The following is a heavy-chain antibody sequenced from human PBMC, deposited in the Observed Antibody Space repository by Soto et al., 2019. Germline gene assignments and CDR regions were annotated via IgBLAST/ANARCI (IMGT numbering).Heavy chain of an antibody. CDR3: ARWNNQKVVDP. CDR2: IWYDGSEK. J-gene: IGHJ5*02. V-gene: IGHV3-33*01. Sequence: QEQLVESGGGVVQPGGSLRLSCEASGFIFRRHGMHWIRQPPGKRLEWLAVIWYDGSEKYYAESVKGRFTISRDNSKNTLYLQMTSLTVDDTATYYCARWNNQKVVDPWRQGTVVAVS. CDR1: GFIFRRHG. D-gene: IGHD1-1*01.